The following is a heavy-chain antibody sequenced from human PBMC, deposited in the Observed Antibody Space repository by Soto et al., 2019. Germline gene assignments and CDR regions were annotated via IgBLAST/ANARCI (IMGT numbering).Heavy chain of an antibody. CDR3: AKNGGGSDYGDYPDHPETYYYYYMDV. J-gene: IGHJ6*03. D-gene: IGHD4-17*01. CDR2: ISGSGGST. Sequence: GGSLRLSCAASGFTFSSYAMSWVRQAPGKGLEWVSAISGSGGSTYYADSVKGRFTISRDNSKNTLYLQMNSLRAEDTAVYYCAKNGGGSDYGDYPDHPETYYYYYMDVWGKGTTVTVSS. V-gene: IGHV3-23*01. CDR1: GFTFSSYA.